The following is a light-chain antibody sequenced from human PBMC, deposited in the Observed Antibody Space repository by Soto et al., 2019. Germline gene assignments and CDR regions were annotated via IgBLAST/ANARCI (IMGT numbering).Light chain of an antibody. CDR1: QSVSSNY. Sequence: EIVLTQSPGTLSLSPGERATLSCRASQSVSSNYLAWYQQKPGQTPRLLIYGASSRASGFPDRFSGSGSGTDFTLTISRLEPEDFVVYYCQQYGSSPYTFGQGTKLEIK. J-gene: IGKJ2*01. V-gene: IGKV3-20*01. CDR3: QQYGSSPYT. CDR2: GAS.